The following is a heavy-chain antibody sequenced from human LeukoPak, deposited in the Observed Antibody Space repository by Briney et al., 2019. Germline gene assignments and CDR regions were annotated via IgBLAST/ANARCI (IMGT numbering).Heavy chain of an antibody. V-gene: IGHV3-23*01. CDR1: GFTFSSHA. J-gene: IGHJ5*02. Sequence: QPGGSLRLSCVASGFTFSSHAMSWVRHAPGKGLEWVSAISASGDNTYYADSVKGRFTISRDNAKNSLYLQMNSLRAEDTAVYYCARDLMDYGGNSENWFDPWGQGTLVTVSS. D-gene: IGHD4-23*01. CDR3: ARDLMDYGGNSENWFDP. CDR2: ISASGDNT.